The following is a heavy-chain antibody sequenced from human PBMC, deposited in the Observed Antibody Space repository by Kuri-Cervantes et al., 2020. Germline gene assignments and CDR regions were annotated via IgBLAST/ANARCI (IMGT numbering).Heavy chain of an antibody. D-gene: IGHD6-19*01. CDR1: GFTFGDYA. CDR2: IRSKAYGGTT. J-gene: IGHJ4*02. Sequence: GGSLRLSCTASGFTFGDYAMSWVRQAPGKGLEWVGFIRSKAYGGTTEYAASVKGRFTISRDDSKSIAYLQMNSLKTEDTAVYYCTRDRLAVAGIFDYWGQGTLVTVSS. V-gene: IGHV3-49*04. CDR3: TRDRLAVAGIFDY.